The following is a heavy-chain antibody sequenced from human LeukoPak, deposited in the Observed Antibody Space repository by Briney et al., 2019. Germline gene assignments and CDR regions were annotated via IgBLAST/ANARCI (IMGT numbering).Heavy chain of an antibody. Sequence: GGSLRLSCAASGFTFSSYAMSWVRQAPGKGLEWVANIKQDGSEKYYVDSVKGRFTISRDNAKNSLYLQMNSLRAEDTAVYYCARCIWGIRYYDYVWGSYSYYFDYWGQGTLVTVSS. CDR3: ARCIWGIRYYDYVWGSYSYYFDY. CDR2: IKQDGSEK. V-gene: IGHV3-7*01. CDR1: GFTFSSYA. J-gene: IGHJ4*02. D-gene: IGHD3-16*01.